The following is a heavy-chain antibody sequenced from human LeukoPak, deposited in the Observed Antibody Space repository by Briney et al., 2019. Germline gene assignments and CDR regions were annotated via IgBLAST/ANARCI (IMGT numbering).Heavy chain of an antibody. D-gene: IGHD3-9*01. CDR2: ISYDGSNK. Sequence: PGRSLRLSCAASGLTFSSYAMHWVRQAPGKGLEWVAVISYDGSNKYYADSVKGRFTISRDNSKNTLYLQMNSLRAEDTAVYYCARLYYDILTGSDGYGMDVWGQGTTVTVSS. J-gene: IGHJ6*02. CDR1: GLTFSSYA. CDR3: ARLYYDILTGSDGYGMDV. V-gene: IGHV3-30-3*01.